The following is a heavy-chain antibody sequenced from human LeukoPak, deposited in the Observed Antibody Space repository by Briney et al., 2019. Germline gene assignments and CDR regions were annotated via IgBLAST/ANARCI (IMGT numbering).Heavy chain of an antibody. Sequence: SETLSLTCSVSGGSISSGSYYWSWIRQPAGKGLEWIGRIYTSGSTNYNPSLKSRVTISVDTSKNQFSLKLSSVTAADTAVYYCARGSSSWYYFDYWGQGTLVTVSS. CDR2: IYTSGST. J-gene: IGHJ4*02. CDR1: GGSISSGSYY. V-gene: IGHV4-61*02. CDR3: ARGSSSWYYFDY. D-gene: IGHD6-13*01.